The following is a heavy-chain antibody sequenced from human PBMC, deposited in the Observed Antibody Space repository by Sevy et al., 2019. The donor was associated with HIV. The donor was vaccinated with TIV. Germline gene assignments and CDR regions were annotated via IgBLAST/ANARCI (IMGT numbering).Heavy chain of an antibody. D-gene: IGHD3-22*01. CDR2: ISAYNGNT. Sequence: ASVKVSCKASGYTFTSYGISWVRPAPGQGLEWMGWISAYNGNTNYAQKLQGRVTMTTDTSTSTAYMELRSLRSDDTAVYYCARDESGSYYYDSSGYYRALTFDIWGQGTMVTVSS. J-gene: IGHJ3*02. V-gene: IGHV1-18*04. CDR1: GYTFTSYG. CDR3: ARDESGSYYYDSSGYYRALTFDI.